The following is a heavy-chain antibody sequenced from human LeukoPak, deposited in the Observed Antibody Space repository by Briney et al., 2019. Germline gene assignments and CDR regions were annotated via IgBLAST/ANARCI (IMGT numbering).Heavy chain of an antibody. D-gene: IGHD1-26*01. V-gene: IGHV3-30*18. CDR3: AKEGSNGDFDY. J-gene: IGHJ4*02. CDR1: GFTFSSYD. CDR2: ISYDGSNK. Sequence: GRSLRLSCAASGFTFSSYDMHWVRQAPGKGLEWVTVISYDGSNKYYGDSVKGRFTICRDNSKNTLYMKMNRMREEDTAVYYCAKEGSNGDFDYWGQGTLVTVSS.